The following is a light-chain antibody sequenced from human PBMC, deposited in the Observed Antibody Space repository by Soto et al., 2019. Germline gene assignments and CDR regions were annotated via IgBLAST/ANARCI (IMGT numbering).Light chain of an antibody. J-gene: IGKJ1*01. V-gene: IGKV1-5*03. Sequence: DIQMTQSPSTLSGSVGDRVTITCRASQTISSWLAWYQQKPGKAPKLLIYTASTLKGGVPSRFSGSGSGTEFTLTISSLQPDDFATYYCQHYNSYSEAFGQGTKVDIK. CDR2: TAS. CDR3: QHYNSYSEA. CDR1: QTISSW.